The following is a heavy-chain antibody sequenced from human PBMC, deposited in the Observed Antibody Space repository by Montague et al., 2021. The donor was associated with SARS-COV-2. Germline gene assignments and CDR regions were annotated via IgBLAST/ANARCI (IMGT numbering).Heavy chain of an antibody. CDR2: IYYSGST. D-gene: IGHD6-13*01. Sequence: SETLSLTCAVYGGSLSSSSYYWGWIRQPPGKGLEWIGSIYYSGSTYYNSSLESRVTISVDTSKNQFSLKLSSVTAADTAVYYCARVGRQQLVRLSGMDVWGQGTTVTVSS. V-gene: IGHV4-39*07. J-gene: IGHJ6*02. CDR1: GGSLSSSSYY. CDR3: ARVGRQQLVRLSGMDV.